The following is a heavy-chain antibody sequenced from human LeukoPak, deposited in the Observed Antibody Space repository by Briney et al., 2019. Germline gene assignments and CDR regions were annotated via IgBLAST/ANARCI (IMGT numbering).Heavy chain of an antibody. V-gene: IGHV4-61*01. CDR1: GGSVSSGSYY. CDR3: ARHLNNCGDDCYIFDY. J-gene: IGHJ4*02. Sequence: AETLSLTCTVSGGSVSSGSYYWSWIRQPPGKGLEWMGYIYYSGSTNYNPSLKSRVTISVDTSKNQFSLRVSSVTAADTAVYYCARHLNNCGDDCYIFDYWGQGTLVTVSS. CDR2: IYYSGST. D-gene: IGHD2-21*01.